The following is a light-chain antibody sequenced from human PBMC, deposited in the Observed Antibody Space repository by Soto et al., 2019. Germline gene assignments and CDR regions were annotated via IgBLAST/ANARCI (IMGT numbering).Light chain of an antibody. J-gene: IGKJ4*01. V-gene: IGKV3-15*01. CDR2: GAS. Sequence: EIVMTQSPATLSVSPGERATLSCRASQSVSSNLAWYQQKPGQAPRLLIYGASTRATAIPARFSGSGSGTEFTLTISSLQSEDFALYYCQQSNNWPPLTFGGGTKVDIK. CDR3: QQSNNWPPLT. CDR1: QSVSSN.